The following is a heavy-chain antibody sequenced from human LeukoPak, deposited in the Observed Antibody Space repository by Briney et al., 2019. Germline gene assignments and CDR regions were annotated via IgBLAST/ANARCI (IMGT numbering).Heavy chain of an antibody. V-gene: IGHV3-73*01. CDR2: IRTKANSYAT. D-gene: IGHD1-26*01. J-gene: IGHJ3*02. CDR1: GFTFSGSA. Sequence: GGSLKLSCAASGFTFSGSAIHRVRQVSGKGLEWVGLIRTKANSYATAYGASVKGRFTISRDDSKNTAYLQMNSLKFDDTAVYYCVRRDERSGSYWGNAFDIWGQGTMVSVSS. CDR3: VRRDERSGSYWGNAFDI.